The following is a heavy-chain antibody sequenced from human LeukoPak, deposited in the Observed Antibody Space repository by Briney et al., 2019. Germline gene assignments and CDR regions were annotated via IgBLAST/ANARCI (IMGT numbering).Heavy chain of an antibody. CDR1: GFTFSGYA. J-gene: IGHJ4*02. Sequence: GGSLRLSCAASGFTFSGYAMSWVRQAPGKGLEWVSAIGASGGSPYYADSVKGRFIISRDNSRNTLYLQTNSLRAEDTAMYYCVRNNSDIVVVVAATPVDYWGQGTLVTVSS. V-gene: IGHV3-23*01. CDR3: VRNNSDIVVVVAATPVDY. CDR2: IGASGGSP. D-gene: IGHD2-15*01.